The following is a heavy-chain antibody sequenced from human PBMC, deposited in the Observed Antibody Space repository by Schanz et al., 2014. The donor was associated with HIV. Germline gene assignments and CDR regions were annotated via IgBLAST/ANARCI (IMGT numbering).Heavy chain of an antibody. CDR1: GFSFSNSA. CDR3: AKDLGVSISTSGPPRNYHALDV. CDR2: ISYDGSNK. J-gene: IGHJ6*02. V-gene: IGHV3-30*18. Sequence: VQLLESGGGLVLSGGPLRLSCAASGFSFSNSAMTWVRQAPGKGPEWVAIISYDGSNKDYADSVKGRFTISRDKSKSTLYLQMNSLRAEDTAVYYCAKDLGVSISTSGPPRNYHALDVWGQGTTVTVSS. D-gene: IGHD3-3*01.